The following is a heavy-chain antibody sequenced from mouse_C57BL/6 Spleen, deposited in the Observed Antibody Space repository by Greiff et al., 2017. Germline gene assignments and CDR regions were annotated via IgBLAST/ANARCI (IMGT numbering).Heavy chain of an antibody. J-gene: IGHJ4*01. Sequence: EVQGVESGAGLVKPGGSLKLSCAASGFTFSSYAMSWVRQTPEKRLEWVAYISSGGDYIYYADTVKGRFTISRDNARNTLYLQMSSLKSEDTAMYYCTRDKGRDYAMDYWGQGTSVTVSS. V-gene: IGHV5-9-1*02. CDR2: ISSGGDYI. CDR3: TRDKGRDYAMDY. CDR1: GFTFSSYA.